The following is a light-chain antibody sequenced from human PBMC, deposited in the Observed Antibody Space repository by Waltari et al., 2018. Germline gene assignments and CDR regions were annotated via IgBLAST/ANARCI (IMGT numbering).Light chain of an antibody. CDR3: CAFAGRGFYV. CDR2: EVS. V-gene: IGLV2-23*02. J-gene: IGLJ1*01. CDR1: SSDVGSFPL. Sequence: SALTHPAPDPGSPGQALILSCTEISSDVGSFPLLPWYQRHPGGAPKLLIYEVSKRPSGVSTRFSGSKSGKTASLTISGLQAEDEAEYYCCAFAGRGFYVFGTGTRVTVL.